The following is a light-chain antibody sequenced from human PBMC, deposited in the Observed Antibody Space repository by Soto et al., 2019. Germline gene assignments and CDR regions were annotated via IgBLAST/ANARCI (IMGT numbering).Light chain of an antibody. CDR3: QQHDNWPPIT. CDR2: RAS. J-gene: IGKJ5*01. V-gene: IGKV3-15*01. Sequence: EIVMTQSPATLSVSPGDSAALSCRASQSVSSNLAWYQQRPGQAPRLLIYRASTRATGIPARFSGSGSGTEFSLPITSLQSEDFAVYYCQQHDNWPPITFGQGTRLEIK. CDR1: QSVSSN.